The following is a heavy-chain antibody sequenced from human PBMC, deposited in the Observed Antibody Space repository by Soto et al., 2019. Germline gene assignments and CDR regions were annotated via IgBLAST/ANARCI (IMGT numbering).Heavy chain of an antibody. Sequence: QITLKESGPTLVKPTQTLTLTCTFSGFSLTTRGVGVGWIRQPPGKALECLALIYWDDDKRYSPSLQSRLSIPKDTSKHQVVLTMTNVDPVDTATYYCAHIPNYYQYDWFDPWGQGTLVSVSS. D-gene: IGHD3-16*01. CDR1: GFSLTTRGVG. V-gene: IGHV2-5*02. CDR2: IYWDDDK. CDR3: AHIPNYYQYDWFDP. J-gene: IGHJ5*02.